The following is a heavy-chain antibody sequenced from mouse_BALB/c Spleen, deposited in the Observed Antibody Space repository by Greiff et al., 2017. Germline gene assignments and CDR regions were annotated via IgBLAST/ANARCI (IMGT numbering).Heavy chain of an antibody. V-gene: IGHV1-87*01. J-gene: IGHJ2*01. D-gene: IGHD2-3*01. CDR2: IYPGDGDT. CDR3: ARHPDGGSDY. CDR1: GYTFTSYW. Sequence: VQLQQSGAELARPGASVKLSCKASGYTFTSYWMQWVKQRPGQGLEWIGAIYPGDGDTRYTQKFKGKATLTADKSSSTAYMQLSSLASEDSAVYYCARHPDGGSDYWGQGTTLTVSS.